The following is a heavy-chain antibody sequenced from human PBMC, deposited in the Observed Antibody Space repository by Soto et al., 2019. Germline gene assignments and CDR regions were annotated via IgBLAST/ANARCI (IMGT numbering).Heavy chain of an antibody. J-gene: IGHJ5*02. V-gene: IGHV1-69*06. CDR1: GGTFSSYA. D-gene: IGHD2-2*02. CDR3: ARDGRDVVVPAAILGSEWFDP. CDR2: IIPIFGTA. Sequence: SVKVSCKASGGTFSSYAISWVRQAPGQGLEWMGGIIPIFGTANYAQKFQGRVTITADKSTSTAYMELSSLRSEDTAVYYCARDGRDVVVPAAILGSEWFDPWGQGTLVTVSS.